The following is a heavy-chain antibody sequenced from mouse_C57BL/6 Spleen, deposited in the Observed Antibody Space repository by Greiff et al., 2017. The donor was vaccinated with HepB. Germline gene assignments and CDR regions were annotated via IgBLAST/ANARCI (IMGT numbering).Heavy chain of an antibody. D-gene: IGHD2-3*01. CDR1: GFTFSDYG. V-gene: IGHV5-17*01. Sequence: DVHLVESGGGLVKPGGSLKLSCAASGFTFSDYGMHWVRQAPEKGLEWVAYISSGSSTIYYADTVKGRFTISRDNAKNTLFLQMTSLRSEDTAMYYCARPNGYYAWFAYWGQGTLVTVSA. CDR3: ARPNGYYAWFAY. J-gene: IGHJ3*01. CDR2: ISSGSSTI.